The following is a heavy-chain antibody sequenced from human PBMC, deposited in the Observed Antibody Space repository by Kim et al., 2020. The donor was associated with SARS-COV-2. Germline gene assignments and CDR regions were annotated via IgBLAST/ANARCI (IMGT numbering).Heavy chain of an antibody. D-gene: IGHD6-19*01. Sequence: GGSLRLSCAASGFTFSTYSMNWVRQAPGKGLEWISYVSSSGSTTNYADSVKGRFTISRDNAKNSLYLQMNSLRDEDTAVYYCARDGIAVADHWGQGTLVTVSS. CDR1: GFTFSTYS. J-gene: IGHJ1*01. CDR3: ARDGIAVADH. V-gene: IGHV3-48*02. CDR2: VSSSGSTT.